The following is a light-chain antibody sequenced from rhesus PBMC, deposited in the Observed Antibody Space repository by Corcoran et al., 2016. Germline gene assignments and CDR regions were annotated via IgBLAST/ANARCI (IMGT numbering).Light chain of an antibody. Sequence: EIVLTQSPATLSLSPGERATLSCRASQSVSSSLAWYQQKPGQAPRLLIYDASSRATGIPYRFSGSGSGTDFTLTISSLEPEDVGVYYWQQYSTWPLTFGGGTKVELK. CDR2: DAS. CDR3: QQYSTWPLT. J-gene: IGKJ4*01. V-gene: IGKV3-35*01. CDR1: QSVSSS.